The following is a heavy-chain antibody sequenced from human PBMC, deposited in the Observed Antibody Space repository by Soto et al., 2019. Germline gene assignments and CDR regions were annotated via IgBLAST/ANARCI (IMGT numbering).Heavy chain of an antibody. CDR2: IYYSGNT. CDR3: ARATYYYDSSGYSDRVLDY. D-gene: IGHD3-22*01. J-gene: IGHJ4*02. CDR1: GGSISSGGYY. Sequence: SETLSLTCTVSGGSISSGGYYWSWIRQHPGKGLEWIGYIYYSGNTYYNPSLKSRVTISEDTSKNQFSLNLSSVTAADTAVYYCARATYYYDSSGYSDRVLDYWGQGTLVT. V-gene: IGHV4-31*03.